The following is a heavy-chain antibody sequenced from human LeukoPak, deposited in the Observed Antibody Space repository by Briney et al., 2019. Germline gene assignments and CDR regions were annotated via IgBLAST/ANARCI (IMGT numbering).Heavy chain of an antibody. Sequence: PGGSLRLSCAASGFTFSSYAMSWVRQAPGKGLEWVSAISCRGGSTYYADSVKGRFTISRDNSKNTLYLQMNSLRAEETAVYYWAKNSQWCFGRFAEFDYGGQGTLVTVSA. V-gene: IGHV3-23*01. J-gene: IGHJ4*02. CDR3: AKNSQWCFGRFAEFDY. CDR2: ISCRGGST. D-gene: IGHD2-15*01. CDR1: GFTFSSYA.